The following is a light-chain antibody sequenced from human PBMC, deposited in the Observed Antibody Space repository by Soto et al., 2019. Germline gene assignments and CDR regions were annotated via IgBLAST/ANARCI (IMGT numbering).Light chain of an antibody. J-gene: IGLJ1*01. CDR3: SSYTTSSTYV. Sequence: QSVLTQPASVSGSPGQSITISCTGTNSDVGAYNYVSWFQQHPGKAPKLMVCDVSNRPSGVSNRFSGSKSGNTASLTISGLQAEDEADYYCSSYTTSSTYVFGDGTKVTVL. CDR2: DVS. V-gene: IGLV2-14*03. CDR1: NSDVGAYNY.